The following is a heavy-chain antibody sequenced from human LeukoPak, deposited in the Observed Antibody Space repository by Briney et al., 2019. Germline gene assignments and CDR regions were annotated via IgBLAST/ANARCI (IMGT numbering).Heavy chain of an antibody. V-gene: IGHV1-69*11. Sequence: VKVSCKASRGTFSSYAISWVRQAPGQGLEWMGRIIPILGTANYAQKFQGRVTITTDESTSTAYMELSSLRSEDTAVYYCARDSEEMATPFDYWGQGTLVTVSS. CDR3: ARDSEEMATPFDY. D-gene: IGHD5-24*01. J-gene: IGHJ4*02. CDR1: RGTFSSYA. CDR2: IIPILGTA.